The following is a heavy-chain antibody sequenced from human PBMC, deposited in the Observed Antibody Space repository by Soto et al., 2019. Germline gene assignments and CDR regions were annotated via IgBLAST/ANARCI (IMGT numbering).Heavy chain of an antibody. CDR2: ISYDGSNK. CDR1: GFTFSSYA. Sequence: QVQLVESGGGVVQPGRSLRLSCAASGFTFSSYAMHWVRQAPGKGLEWVAVISYDGSNKYYADSVKGRFTISRDNSKNTLYLQMNSLRAEDTAVYYCARSRKTWLILGGMDVWGQGTTVTVSS. D-gene: IGHD3-22*01. J-gene: IGHJ6*02. V-gene: IGHV3-30-3*01. CDR3: ARSRKTWLILGGMDV.